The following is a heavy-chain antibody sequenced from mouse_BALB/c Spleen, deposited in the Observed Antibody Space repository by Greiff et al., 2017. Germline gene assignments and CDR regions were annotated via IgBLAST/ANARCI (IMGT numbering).Heavy chain of an antibody. J-gene: IGHJ4*01. Sequence: AAELARPGASVKMSCKASGYTFTSYTMHWVKQRPGQGLEWIGYINPSSGYTEYNQKFKDKTTLTADKSSSTAYMQLSSLTSEDSAVYYCAREGDYYGSSYYAMDYWGQGTSVTVSS. D-gene: IGHD1-1*01. CDR2: INPSSGYT. V-gene: IGHV1-4*02. CDR3: AREGDYYGSSYYAMDY. CDR1: GYTFTSYT.